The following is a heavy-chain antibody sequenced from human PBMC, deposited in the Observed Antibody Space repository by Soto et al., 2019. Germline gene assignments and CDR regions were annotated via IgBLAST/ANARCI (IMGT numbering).Heavy chain of an antibody. Sequence: PSETLSLTCGVYGGSFRNYYWIWVRQPPGKGLEWIGEANHSGEATYNPSLQSRITISLDTSNNQFSLKMTSVTAADTAMYFCTREEPFPRSWLGPWGQGTQVAVLL. CDR1: GGSFRNYY. V-gene: IGHV4-34*01. CDR3: TREEPFPRSWLGP. J-gene: IGHJ5*02. CDR2: ANHSGEA.